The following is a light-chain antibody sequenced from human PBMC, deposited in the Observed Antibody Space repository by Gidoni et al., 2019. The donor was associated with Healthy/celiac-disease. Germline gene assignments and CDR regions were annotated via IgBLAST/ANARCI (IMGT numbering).Light chain of an antibody. Sequence: EIVLTQSPGTLSLSTGERATLSCRASQSVSSSYLTWYQQKPGQAPTLLIYGASSRATGIPDRFSGSGSGTDFTLTISRLEPDDFAVYYCQQYGSSPRLTFGGGTKVEIK. CDR1: QSVSSSY. CDR3: QQYGSSPRLT. J-gene: IGKJ4*01. V-gene: IGKV3-20*01. CDR2: GAS.